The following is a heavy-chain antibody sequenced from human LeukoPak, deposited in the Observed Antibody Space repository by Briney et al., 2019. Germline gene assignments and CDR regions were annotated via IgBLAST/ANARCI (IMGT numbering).Heavy chain of an antibody. D-gene: IGHD4-17*01. J-gene: IGHJ4*02. CDR2: IIPIFGTA. CDR1: GGTFSSYA. Sequence: SVKVSCKASGGTFSSYAISWVRQAPGQGLEWMGGIIPIFGTANYAQKFQGRVTITADESTSTAYMELSSLRSEDTAVYYCARGDYGDYLIYPQFDYWGQGTLVTVSP. V-gene: IGHV1-69*13. CDR3: ARGDYGDYLIYPQFDY.